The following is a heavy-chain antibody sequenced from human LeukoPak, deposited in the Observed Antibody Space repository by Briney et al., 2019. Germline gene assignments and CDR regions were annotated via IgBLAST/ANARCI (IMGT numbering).Heavy chain of an antibody. V-gene: IGHV1-2*02. CDR1: GYTFTGYY. CDR3: ARDYGSSRGPLVGY. CDR2: INPNSGGT. Sequence: GASVKVSCKASGYTFTGYYMHWVRQAPGQGLEWMGWINPNSGGTNYAQKFQGRVTMTRDTSISTAYMELSRLRSDDTAVYYCARDYGSSRGPLVGYWGQGTLVTVSS. J-gene: IGHJ4*02. D-gene: IGHD6-13*01.